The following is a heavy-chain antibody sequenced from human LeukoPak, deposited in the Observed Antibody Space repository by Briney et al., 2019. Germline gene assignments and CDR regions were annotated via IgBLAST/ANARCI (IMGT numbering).Heavy chain of an antibody. CDR1: GFTFINHW. CDR3: VRVIVAVPAKSDYFDY. J-gene: IGHJ4*02. CDR2: IKQDGSDT. Sequence: GGSLRLSFVASGFTFINHWMRWVRQVPGKGLEWVASIKQDGSDTYYVDSMKGRFTVSRDKAKNSFYLQMNSLRADDTAVYYCVRVIVAVPAKSDYFDYWGQGTLVTVSS. D-gene: IGHD2-2*01. V-gene: IGHV3-7*01.